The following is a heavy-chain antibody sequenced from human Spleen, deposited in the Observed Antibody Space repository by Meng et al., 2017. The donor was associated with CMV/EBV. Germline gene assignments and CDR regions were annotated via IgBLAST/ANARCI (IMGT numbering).Heavy chain of an antibody. CDR3: ARVSTTRAYDY. Sequence: QVQLRESGPGLVKPSETLSLICAVSGDSISSYYWSWIRQPAGKGLEWIGRIYTSGSTNYNPSLKSRVTISVDTSKNQFSLKLSSVTAADTAVYYCARVSTTRAYDYWGQGTLVTVSS. V-gene: IGHV4-4*07. CDR1: GDSISSYY. D-gene: IGHD2-15*01. CDR2: IYTSGST. J-gene: IGHJ4*02.